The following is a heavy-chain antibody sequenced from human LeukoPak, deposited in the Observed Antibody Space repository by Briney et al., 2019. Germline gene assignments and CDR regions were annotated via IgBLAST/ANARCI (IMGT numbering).Heavy chain of an antibody. V-gene: IGHV4-59*01. D-gene: IGHD3-16*01. J-gene: IGHJ3*02. CDR2: IYYSGST. Sequence: KTSETLSLTCTVSGGSISSYYWSWIRQPPGKGLEWIGYIYYSGSTNYNPSLKSRITISVHTSKNQFSLKLSSVTAADTAVYYCARDPPHRFGGDDAFDIWGQGTMVTVSS. CDR3: ARDPPHRFGGDDAFDI. CDR1: GGSISSYY.